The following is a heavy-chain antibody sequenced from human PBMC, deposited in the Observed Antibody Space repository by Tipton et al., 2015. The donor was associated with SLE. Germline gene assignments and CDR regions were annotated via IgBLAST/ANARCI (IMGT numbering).Heavy chain of an antibody. CDR3: AKAFAYSSSSPFDY. CDR2: ISSSSSYI. CDR1: GFTFSSYS. Sequence: SLRLSCAASGFTFSSYSMNWVRQAPGKGLEWVSSISSSSSYIYYADSVKGRFTISRDNAKNSLYLQMNSLRAEDMALYYCAKAFAYSSSSPFDYWGQGTLVTVSS. V-gene: IGHV3-21*04. D-gene: IGHD6-6*01. J-gene: IGHJ4*02.